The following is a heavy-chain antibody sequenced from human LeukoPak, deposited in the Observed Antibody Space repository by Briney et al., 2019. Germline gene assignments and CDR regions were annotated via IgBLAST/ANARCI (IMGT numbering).Heavy chain of an antibody. CDR2: IYYSGST. Sequence: SETLSLTCTVSGDXISSYYCNWVRQPPGKGLEWIGYIYYSGSTNCNPSLKSRVTISIDTSKNQFSLKLRSVTAADTAVYYCAREVPIVRGLRWDYWGQGTLVTVSS. J-gene: IGHJ4*02. CDR3: AREVPIVRGLRWDY. CDR1: GDXISSYY. D-gene: IGHD3-10*01. V-gene: IGHV4-59*01.